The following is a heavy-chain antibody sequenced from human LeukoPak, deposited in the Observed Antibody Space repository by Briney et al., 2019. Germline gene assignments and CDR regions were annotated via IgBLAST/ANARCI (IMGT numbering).Heavy chain of an antibody. Sequence: GGSLRLSCAASGFTFSNYWMIWVRQAPGKGLEWVANINEDASKKYYVDSVEGRFTISRDDAKNSLYLQMNSLRAEDTAMYYCATSTYSSSPSWGQGTLVTVSS. CDR1: GFTFSNYW. V-gene: IGHV3-7*01. CDR3: ATSTYSSSPS. D-gene: IGHD6-6*01. J-gene: IGHJ5*02. CDR2: INEDASKK.